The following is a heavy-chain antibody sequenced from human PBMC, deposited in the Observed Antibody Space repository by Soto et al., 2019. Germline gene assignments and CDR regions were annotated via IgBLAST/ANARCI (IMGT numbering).Heavy chain of an antibody. Sequence: EVQRVESGGGLVQPGGSLRLSCAASGFTFSSYSRNWVRQAPGKGLEWVSYISSSSSTIYYADSVKGRFTISRDNAKNSLYLQMKSLRAEDTAVYYCARAAAARPGGWFDPWGQGTLVTVSS. D-gene: IGHD6-6*01. CDR2: ISSSSSTI. V-gene: IGHV3-48*01. CDR3: ARAAAARPGGWFDP. J-gene: IGHJ5*02. CDR1: GFTFSSYS.